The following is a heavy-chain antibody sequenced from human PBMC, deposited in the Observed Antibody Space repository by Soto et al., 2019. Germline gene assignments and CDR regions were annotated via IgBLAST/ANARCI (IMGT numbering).Heavy chain of an antibody. CDR3: ASDSAVTANSGGLVFDY. V-gene: IGHV1-46*01. CDR2: INPSCGST. D-gene: IGHD2-21*02. Sequence: QVQLVQSGAEVKKPGASVKVSCKASGYTFTSYYMHWVRQPPGQGLEWMGIINPSCGSTSYAQKFQGRVTMTRDPSTSTVYMELSSLRSEDTAVYYCASDSAVTANSGGLVFDYWGQGTLVTVSS. J-gene: IGHJ4*02. CDR1: GYTFTSYY.